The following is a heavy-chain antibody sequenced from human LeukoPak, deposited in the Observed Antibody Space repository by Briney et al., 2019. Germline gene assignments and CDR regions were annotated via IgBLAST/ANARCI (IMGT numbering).Heavy chain of an antibody. CDR1: GFTVSSNY. CDR3: ARDLYYDSSGYSYP. Sequence: GGSLRLSCAASGFTVSSNYMSWVRQAPGKGLEWVSVIYSGGSTYYADSVKGRFTISRDNSKNKLYLQMNSLRAEDTAVYYCARDLYYDSSGYSYPWGQGTLVTVSS. CDR2: IYSGGST. V-gene: IGHV3-66*01. J-gene: IGHJ5*02. D-gene: IGHD3-22*01.